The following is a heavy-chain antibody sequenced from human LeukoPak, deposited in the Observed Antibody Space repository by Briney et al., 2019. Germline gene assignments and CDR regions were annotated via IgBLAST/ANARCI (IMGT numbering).Heavy chain of an antibody. V-gene: IGHV4-39*01. J-gene: IGHJ4*02. CDR2: IYYSGST. CDR3: AAPDY. Sequence: SETLSLTCTVSGSSISSSSYDWGWIRQPPGKGLEWIGSIYYSGSTYYNPSLKSRVTISVDTSKNQFSLKLSSVTAADTAVYYCAAPDYWGQGTLVTVSS. CDR1: GSSISSSSYD.